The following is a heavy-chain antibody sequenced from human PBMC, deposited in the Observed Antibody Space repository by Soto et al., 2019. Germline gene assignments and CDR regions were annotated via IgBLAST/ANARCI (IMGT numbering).Heavy chain of an antibody. Sequence: SETLSLTCTVSGGSISSSNYYWGWIRQPPGKGLEWIGNIYYSENTYYSPSLKSRVTISVDTSKNQFSLKLSSVTAADTAVYYCARHDYGGNSAYFDYWGQGTLVTVSS. CDR3: ARHDYGGNSAYFDY. CDR1: GGSISSSNYY. V-gene: IGHV4-39*01. D-gene: IGHD4-17*01. J-gene: IGHJ4*02. CDR2: IYYSENT.